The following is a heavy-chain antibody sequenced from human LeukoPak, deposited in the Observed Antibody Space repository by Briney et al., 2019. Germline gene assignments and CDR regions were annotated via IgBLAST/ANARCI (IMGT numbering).Heavy chain of an antibody. CDR2: ISAYNGNT. Sequence: ASVTVSCKASGYTFTSYGISWVRQAPGQGLEWMGWISAYNGNTNYAQKLQGRVIMTTDTSTSTAYMELRSLRFDDTAAYYCARDPDGNLDFDYWGQGTLVTVSS. V-gene: IGHV1-18*01. J-gene: IGHJ4*02. D-gene: IGHD5-24*01. CDR3: ARDPDGNLDFDY. CDR1: GYTFTSYG.